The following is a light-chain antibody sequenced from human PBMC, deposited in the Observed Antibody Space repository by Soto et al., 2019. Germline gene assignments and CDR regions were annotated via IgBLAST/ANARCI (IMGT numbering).Light chain of an antibody. V-gene: IGKV3-15*01. Sequence: DIFMTQSPYTRCVSPVGGASLSCRAIQSVSSNLAWYQQKPGQTPRLLIYATSTRATGIPARFSGSGSGTEFTLTINSLQSEDFAVYYCQQYKNWPTFGQGTKVDIK. CDR2: ATS. CDR3: QQYKNWPT. J-gene: IGKJ1*01. CDR1: QSVSSN.